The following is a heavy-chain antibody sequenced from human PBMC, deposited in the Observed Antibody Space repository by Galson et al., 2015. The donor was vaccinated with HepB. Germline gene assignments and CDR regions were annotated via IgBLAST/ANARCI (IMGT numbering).Heavy chain of an antibody. CDR3: ARDWEYFDILTGNYFFYGLDV. CDR1: ISTSW. D-gene: IGHD3-9*01. J-gene: IGHJ6*02. V-gene: IGHV3-7*03. Sequence: RLSCAASISTSWMSWVRQAPGKGLEWVASIKEDGSEKYYVDSVKGRFTISRDNAKNSLFLQMSRLRAEDTAVYYCARDWEYFDILTGNYFFYGLDVWGQGTTVTVS. CDR2: IKEDGSEK.